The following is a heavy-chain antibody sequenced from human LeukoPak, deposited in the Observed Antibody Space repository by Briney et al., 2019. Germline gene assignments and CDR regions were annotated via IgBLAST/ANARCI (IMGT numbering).Heavy chain of an antibody. J-gene: IGHJ4*02. CDR3: ARGYSGYFYY. CDR1: GFTFSSYW. D-gene: IGHD5-12*01. V-gene: IGHV3-74*01. CDR2: IDGDGSST. Sequence: GGSLRLSCAAYGFTFSSYWMQWVRQAPGKGLVWVSRIDGDGSSTNYADYVKGRFTISRDNAKNPLYLQMNSLRAEHTAVYYCARGYSGYFYYWGQGTLVTVSS.